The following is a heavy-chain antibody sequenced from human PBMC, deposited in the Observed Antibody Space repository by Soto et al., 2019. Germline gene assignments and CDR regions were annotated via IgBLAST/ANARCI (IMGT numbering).Heavy chain of an antibody. CDR1: GGSISSGGSF. V-gene: IGHV4-30-2*01. J-gene: IGHJ4*02. D-gene: IGHD6-6*01. Sequence: QLQLQESGSGLVKPSQTLSLTCAVSGGSISSGGSFWSWIRQPPGKGLEWIGYIYHSGSTYYNPSLKSRVTISVDRSKNQFSLKLSSVTAAETAVYYCAGGIAARPLGYWGQGTLVTVSS. CDR3: AGGIAARPLGY. CDR2: IYHSGST.